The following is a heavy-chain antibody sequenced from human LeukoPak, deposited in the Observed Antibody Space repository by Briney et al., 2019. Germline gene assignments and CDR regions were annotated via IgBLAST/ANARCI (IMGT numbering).Heavy chain of an antibody. V-gene: IGHV3-23*01. J-gene: IGHJ4*02. Sequence: GGSLRLSCAASGFTFSSYAMSWVRQAPGKGLEWASAISTSYGSTYYADSVRGRFTISRDNSKNTLYLQMNSLRAEDTAVYYCAKGGGSVFFAYWGQGTLLTVSS. CDR3: AKGGGSVFFAY. CDR1: GFTFSSYA. CDR2: ISTSYGST. D-gene: IGHD1-26*01.